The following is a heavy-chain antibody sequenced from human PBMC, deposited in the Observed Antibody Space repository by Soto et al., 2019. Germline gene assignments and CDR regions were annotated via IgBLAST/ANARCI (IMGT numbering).Heavy chain of an antibody. J-gene: IGHJ5*02. CDR2: INAHSGGT. CDR1: GFSFTGYY. V-gene: IGHV1-2*02. Sequence: ASVKVSCKASGFSFTGYYIHWLRQAPGQGLEWMGWINAHSGGTEYAQKFQGRVTLTGDTSIATAYLTLTSLTSDDTALYYCAKDLTRQLAYWLHPWGQGTQVTVSS. D-gene: IGHD6-6*01. CDR3: AKDLTRQLAYWLHP.